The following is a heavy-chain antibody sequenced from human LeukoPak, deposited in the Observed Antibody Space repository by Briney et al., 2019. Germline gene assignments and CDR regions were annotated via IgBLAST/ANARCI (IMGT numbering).Heavy chain of an antibody. J-gene: IGHJ6*02. Sequence: ASVKVSCKASGYTFTSYGISWVRQAPGQGLEWMGWISAYNGNTNYAQKFQGRVTMTRNTSISTAYMELSSLRSEDTAVYYCARGTLPTTILFYYYYGMDVWGQGTTVTVSS. CDR1: GYTFTSYG. D-gene: IGHD1-26*01. CDR3: ARGTLPTTILFYYYYGMDV. V-gene: IGHV1-18*01. CDR2: ISAYNGNT.